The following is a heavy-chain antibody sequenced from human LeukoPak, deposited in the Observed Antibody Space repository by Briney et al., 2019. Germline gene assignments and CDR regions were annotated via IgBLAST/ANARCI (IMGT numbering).Heavy chain of an antibody. CDR1: GYTFTSYD. V-gene: IGHV1-8*01. D-gene: IGHD3-10*01. CDR2: MNPNSGNT. CDR3: ARGSKVPRALGFLYYYGSGSYYTFDY. J-gene: IGHJ4*02. Sequence: GASVKVSCKASGYTFTSYDINWVRQATGQGLEWMGWMNPNSGNTGYAQKFQGRVTMTRNTSISTAYMELSSLRSEDTAVYYCARGSKVPRALGFLYYYGSGSYYTFDYWGQGTLVTVSS.